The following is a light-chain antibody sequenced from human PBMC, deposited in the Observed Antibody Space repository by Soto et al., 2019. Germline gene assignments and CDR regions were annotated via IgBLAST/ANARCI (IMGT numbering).Light chain of an antibody. V-gene: IGKV3-15*01. J-gene: IGKJ4*01. CDR2: DAS. CDR1: QSVNSN. CDR3: QQYKFWPPLT. Sequence: EIVMTQSPATLSVSPGERATLSCRASQSVNSNLAWYRQKPGQAPRLLISDASTRATGVPARFSGSGSGTEFTLTISSLQSEDSGIYYCQQYKFWPPLTFGGGTTVEIK.